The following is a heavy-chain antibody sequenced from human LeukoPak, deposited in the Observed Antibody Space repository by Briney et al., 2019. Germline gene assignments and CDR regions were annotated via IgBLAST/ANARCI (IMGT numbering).Heavy chain of an antibody. CDR1: GGSISSGGYS. Sequence: SETLSLTCAVSGGSISSGGYSWSWIRQPPGKGLEGIGYIYHSGSIYYNPSLKSRVTISVDRSKNQFSLKLSSVTAADTAVYYCASTPDYYDSSGYYDYWGQGTLVTVSS. CDR3: ASTPDYYDSSGYYDY. D-gene: IGHD3-22*01. V-gene: IGHV4-30-2*01. CDR2: IYHSGSI. J-gene: IGHJ4*02.